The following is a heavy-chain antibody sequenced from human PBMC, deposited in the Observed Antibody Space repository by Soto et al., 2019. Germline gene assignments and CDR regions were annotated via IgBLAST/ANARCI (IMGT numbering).Heavy chain of an antibody. CDR3: ARGDYYDSSGYDPADY. D-gene: IGHD3-22*01. J-gene: IGHJ4*02. CDR2: IWS. CDR1: GFTFSRYG. V-gene: IGHV3-33*01. Sequence: QVQLVESWGVVVQPGRSLRLSCAASGFTFSRYGMHWVRQAPGQGLEWVAVIWSASVKGRFTISRDNSKNTLYLQMNSLRAEDTAVYYYARGDYYDSSGYDPADYWGQGTLVTVSS.